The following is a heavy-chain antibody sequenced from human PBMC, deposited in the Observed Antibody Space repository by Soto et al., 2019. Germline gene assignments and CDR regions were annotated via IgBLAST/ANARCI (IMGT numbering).Heavy chain of an antibody. CDR3: AKGERFLEWLFDY. Sequence: LSLTCAASGFTFSSYAMSWVRQAPGKGLEWVSAISGSGGSTYYADSVKGRFTISRDNSKNTLYLQMNSLRAEDTAVYYCAKGERFLEWLFDYWGQGTLVTVSS. V-gene: IGHV3-23*01. CDR1: GFTFSSYA. D-gene: IGHD3-3*01. CDR2: ISGSGGST. J-gene: IGHJ4*02.